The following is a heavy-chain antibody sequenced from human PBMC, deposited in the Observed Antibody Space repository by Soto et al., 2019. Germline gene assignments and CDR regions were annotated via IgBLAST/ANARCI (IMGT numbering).Heavy chain of an antibody. Sequence: QVQLVESGGGVVQPGRSLRLSCAASGFTFSSYGMHWVRQAPGKGLEWVAVIWYDGSNKYYADSVKGRFTISRDNSKNTLYLQMNRLRAEDTAVYYCARERAGASYWYFDLWGRGTLVTVSS. D-gene: IGHD1-26*01. J-gene: IGHJ2*01. V-gene: IGHV3-33*01. CDR1: GFTFSSYG. CDR2: IWYDGSNK. CDR3: ARERAGASYWYFDL.